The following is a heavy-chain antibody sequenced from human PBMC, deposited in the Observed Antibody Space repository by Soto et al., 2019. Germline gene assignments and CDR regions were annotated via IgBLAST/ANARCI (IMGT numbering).Heavy chain of an antibody. CDR2: INHSGST. Sequence: SAGSSRGHTSVLCRRPPEEGLEWIGEINHSGSTNYNPSLKSRVTISVDTSKNQFSLKLSSVTAADTAVYYCARGWGERSRYYYYSHYGIDVRGQ. V-gene: IGHV4-34*01. J-gene: IGHJ6*02. CDR3: ARGWGERSRYYYYSHYGIDV. CDR1: AGSSRGHT. D-gene: IGHD3-3*01.